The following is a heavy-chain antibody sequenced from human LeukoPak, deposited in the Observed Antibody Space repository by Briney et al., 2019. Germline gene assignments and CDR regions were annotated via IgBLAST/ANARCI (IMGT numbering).Heavy chain of an antibody. CDR3: ARPDYGDYLDAFDI. Sequence: SETLSLTCTVSGGLISISTYYWGWIRQPPGKGLEWIGSIYYSGTTHYNPSLKSRVTIAVDTSKNQFSLKLISVTAADTAVYYCARPDYGDYLDAFDIWGQGTMVTVSS. V-gene: IGHV4-39*07. CDR2: IYYSGTT. J-gene: IGHJ3*02. D-gene: IGHD4-17*01. CDR1: GGLISISTYY.